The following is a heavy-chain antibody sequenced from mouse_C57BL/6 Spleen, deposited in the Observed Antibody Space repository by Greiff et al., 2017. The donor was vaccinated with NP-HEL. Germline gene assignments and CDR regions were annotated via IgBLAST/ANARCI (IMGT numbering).Heavy chain of an antibody. Sequence: VQLQQPGAELVKPGASVKLSCKASGYTFTSYWMQWVKQRPGQGLEWIGEIDPSDSYTNYNQKFKGKATLTVDTSSSTAYMQLSSLTSEDSAVYYCARRVYGRPFAYWGQGTLVTVSA. CDR2: IDPSDSYT. D-gene: IGHD1-1*01. V-gene: IGHV1-50*01. J-gene: IGHJ3*01. CDR3: ARRVYGRPFAY. CDR1: GYTFTSYW.